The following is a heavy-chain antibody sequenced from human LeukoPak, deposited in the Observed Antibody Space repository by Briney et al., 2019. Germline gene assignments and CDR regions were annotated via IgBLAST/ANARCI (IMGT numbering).Heavy chain of an antibody. Sequence: GGSLRLSCAASGFTFSSYAMTWVRQAPGKGLELVSGISGSGASTYYADSVKGRFTISRDNSKSTMYLEVNSLRAEDTAVYYCAKQTEYNSNSPYHYWGQGTLVTVSS. J-gene: IGHJ1*01. CDR2: ISGSGAST. D-gene: IGHD5-24*01. CDR1: GFTFSSYA. V-gene: IGHV3-23*01. CDR3: AKQTEYNSNSPYHY.